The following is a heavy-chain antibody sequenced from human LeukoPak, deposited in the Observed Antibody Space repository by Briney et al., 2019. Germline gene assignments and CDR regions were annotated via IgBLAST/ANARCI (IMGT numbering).Heavy chain of an antibody. V-gene: IGHV4-4*07. CDR2: LYTSGST. CDR1: GGSISSYY. Sequence: SETLSLTCTVSGGSISSYYWSWIRQPAGKGLEWIGRLYTSGSTNYNPSLKSRVTMSVDTSKNQFSLKLSSVTAADTAVYYCARDCSSTSCYKQGMDVWGQGTTVTVSS. CDR3: ARDCSSTSCYKQGMDV. D-gene: IGHD2-2*01. J-gene: IGHJ6*02.